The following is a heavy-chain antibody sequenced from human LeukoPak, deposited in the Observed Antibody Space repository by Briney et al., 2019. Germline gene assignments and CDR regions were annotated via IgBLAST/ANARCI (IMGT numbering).Heavy chain of an antibody. CDR3: ARDERDGYSYAFDY. CDR2: ISSSGSTI. CDR1: GFTFSDYY. D-gene: IGHD5-18*01. V-gene: IGHV3-11*04. J-gene: IGHJ4*02. Sequence: KAGGSLRLSCAASGFTFSDYYMSWIRQAPGKGLEWVSYISSSGSTIYYADSVKGRFTISRDNAKNSLYLQMNSLRAEDTAVYYCARDERDGYSYAFDYWGQGTLVTVSS.